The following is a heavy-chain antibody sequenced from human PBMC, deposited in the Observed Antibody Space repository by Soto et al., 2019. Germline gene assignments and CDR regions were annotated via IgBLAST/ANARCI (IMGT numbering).Heavy chain of an antibody. CDR1: GGSFY. V-gene: IGHV4-34*01. CDR2: IRHSGST. Sequence: QVQLQQWGAGLLKPSETLSLNCAVYGGSFYWTWIRQPPGKGLAWIGEIRHSGSTNYNPSLKSRDSISIDRSKSQVSLTVYSVTAADTAVYYCARGGGDYDYAVDVWGQGTTVTVSS. D-gene: IGHD4-17*01. J-gene: IGHJ6*02. CDR3: ARGGGDYDYAVDV.